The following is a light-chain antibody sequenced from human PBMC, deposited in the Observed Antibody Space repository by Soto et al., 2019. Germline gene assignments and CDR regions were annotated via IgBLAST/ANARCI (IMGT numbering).Light chain of an antibody. CDR3: QHYYNYPWT. J-gene: IGKJ1*01. Sequence: AVLLTQSQSSFSASTGDRATITCRASQDIHNHLAWYQQVPGKAPKLLLYAASILQTGVPSRFSGSESGTDFTLTIDGLQSEVFATYFCQHYYNYPWTFGQGTTVE. CDR1: QDIHNH. CDR2: AAS. V-gene: IGKV1-8*01.